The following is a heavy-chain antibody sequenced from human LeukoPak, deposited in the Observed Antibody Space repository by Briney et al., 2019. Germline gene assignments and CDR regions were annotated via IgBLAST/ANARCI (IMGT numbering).Heavy chain of an antibody. V-gene: IGHV4-39*07. J-gene: IGHJ4*02. CDR3: ATPGYSSSWYQNLFDY. CDR2: IYYSGST. D-gene: IGHD6-13*01. Sequence: SETLSLTCTVSGGSISSSSYYWGWIRQPPGKGLEWIGSIYYSGSTYYNPSLKGRVTISVDTSKNQFSLKLSSVTAADTAVYYCATPGYSSSWYQNLFDYWGQGTLVTVSS. CDR1: GGSISSSSYY.